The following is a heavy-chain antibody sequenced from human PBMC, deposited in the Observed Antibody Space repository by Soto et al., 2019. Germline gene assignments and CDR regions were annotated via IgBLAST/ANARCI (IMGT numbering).Heavy chain of an antibody. Sequence: PGGSLRLSCAASGFTFSSYEMNWVRQAPGKGLEWVSYISSGGSTIKYADSVKGRFSISRDNAKNSLYLQTNSLRAEDTALYYCARVPPNFYYNGMDVWGQGTTVTVSS. V-gene: IGHV3-48*03. CDR1: GFTFSSYE. J-gene: IGHJ6*02. CDR3: ARVPPNFYYNGMDV. CDR2: ISSGGSTI.